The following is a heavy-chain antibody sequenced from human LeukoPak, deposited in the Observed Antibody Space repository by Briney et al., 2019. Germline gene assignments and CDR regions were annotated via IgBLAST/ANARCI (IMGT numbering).Heavy chain of an antibody. D-gene: IGHD1-1*01. CDR2: LLYDGSNK. Sequence: GGSLRLSCAASGFTFSRYAMHWVRQAPGKGLEWVALLLYDGSNKHYADSVKGRFTISRDNSKNTLYLQMNSLRAEDTAVYYCAKDRRGNAPRGAFDIWGQGTMVTVSS. CDR1: GFTFSRYA. J-gene: IGHJ3*02. CDR3: AKDRRGNAPRGAFDI. V-gene: IGHV3-30-3*01.